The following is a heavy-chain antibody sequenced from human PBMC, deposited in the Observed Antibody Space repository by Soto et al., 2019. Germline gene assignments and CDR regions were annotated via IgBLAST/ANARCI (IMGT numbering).Heavy chain of an antibody. CDR3: AREQNYYYDTTGYYMGLFDS. CDR1: GFSVSAYY. CDR2: IYTGGGT. Sequence: PGGSLRLSCAASGFSVSAYYMSWVRQAPGKGLEWVSLIYTGGGTFFADSVKGRFTISRDKSTNTLYLQMNNLRSKDTAVYFCAREQNYYYDTTGYYMGLFDSWGQGTPVTVSS. J-gene: IGHJ4*02. D-gene: IGHD3-22*01. V-gene: IGHV3-53*01.